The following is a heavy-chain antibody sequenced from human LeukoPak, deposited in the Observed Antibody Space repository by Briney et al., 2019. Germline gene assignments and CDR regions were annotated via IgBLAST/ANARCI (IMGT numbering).Heavy chain of an antibody. D-gene: IGHD2-15*01. CDR3: AIVVVVAAPEYYFDY. V-gene: IGHV5-51*01. CDR1: GYSFTSYW. J-gene: IGHJ4*02. Sequence: GESLKISCKGSGYSFTSYWIGWVRQMPGKGLGWMGIIYPGDSDTRYSPSFQGQVTISADKSISTAYLQWSSLKASDTAMYYCAIVVVVAAPEYYFDYWGQGTLVTVSS. CDR2: IYPGDSDT.